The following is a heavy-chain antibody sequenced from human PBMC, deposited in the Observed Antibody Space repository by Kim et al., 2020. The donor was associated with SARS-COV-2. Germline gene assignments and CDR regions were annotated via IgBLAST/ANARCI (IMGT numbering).Heavy chain of an antibody. Sequence: GGSLRLSCAASGFTFSSYDMHWVRQATGKGLEWVSAIGTAGDTYYPGSVKGRFTISRENAKNSLYLQMNSLRAGDTAVYYCARALTNYYDSSGFDYWGQGTLVTVSS. J-gene: IGHJ4*02. D-gene: IGHD3-22*01. V-gene: IGHV3-13*01. CDR3: ARALTNYYDSSGFDY. CDR1: GFTFSSYD. CDR2: IGTAGDT.